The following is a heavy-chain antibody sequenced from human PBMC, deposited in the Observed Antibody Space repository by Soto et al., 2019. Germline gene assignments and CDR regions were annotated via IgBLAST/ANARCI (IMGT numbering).Heavy chain of an antibody. D-gene: IGHD1-26*01. V-gene: IGHV4-39*01. CDR1: GGSISSSSYY. J-gene: IGHJ3*02. Sequence: SETLSLTCTVSGGSISSSSYYWGWIRQPPGKGLEWIGSIYYSGSTYYNPSLKSRVTISVDTSKNQFSLKLSSVTAADTAVYYCAKHRGSQKLDAFDIWGQGTMVTVSS. CDR2: IYYSGST. CDR3: AKHRGSQKLDAFDI.